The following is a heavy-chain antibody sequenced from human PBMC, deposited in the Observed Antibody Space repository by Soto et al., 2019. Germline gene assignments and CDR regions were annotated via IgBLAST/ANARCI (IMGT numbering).Heavy chain of an antibody. CDR3: ARWGDTPPLLYYPNFYYYYYGMDV. D-gene: IGHD3-10*01. J-gene: IGHJ6*02. CDR1: GGSISSGGYY. V-gene: IGHV4-31*03. CDR2: IYYSGST. Sequence: KPSETLSLTCTVSGGSISSGGYYWSWIRQHPGKGLEWIGYIYYSGSTYYNPSLKSRVTISVDTSKNQFSLKLSSVTAADTAVYYCARWGDTPPLLYYPNFYYYYYGMDVWGQGTTVTVSS.